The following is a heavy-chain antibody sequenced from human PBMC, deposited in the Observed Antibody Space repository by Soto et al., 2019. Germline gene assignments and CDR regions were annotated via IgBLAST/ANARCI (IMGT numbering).Heavy chain of an antibody. J-gene: IGHJ4*02. CDR1: GGSISSGGYY. V-gene: IGHV4-31*03. D-gene: IGHD2-15*01. CDR3: AKEGGEYCSGGSCYFDY. CDR2: IYYSGTT. Sequence: SETLSLTCTVSGGSISSGGYYWSWIRQHPGKGLEWIGYIYYSGTTYYNPSLKSRVTISVDTSKNQFSLKLSSVRAEDTAVYYCAKEGGEYCSGGSCYFDYWGQGTLVTVSS.